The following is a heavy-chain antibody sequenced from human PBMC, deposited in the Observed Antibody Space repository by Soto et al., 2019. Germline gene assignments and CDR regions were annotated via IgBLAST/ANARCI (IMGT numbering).Heavy chain of an antibody. V-gene: IGHV3-30*18. Sequence: QVQLVESGGGVVQPGRSLRLSCAASGFTSSNYGVHWARQAPGKGLEWVAVISYDGSNKYYADSVKGRFSISRDNSKNTLYLQMNSLRAEDTAVYYCAKGDWFDPWGQGTLVTVSS. CDR1: GFTSSNYG. J-gene: IGHJ5*02. CDR2: ISYDGSNK. CDR3: AKGDWFDP.